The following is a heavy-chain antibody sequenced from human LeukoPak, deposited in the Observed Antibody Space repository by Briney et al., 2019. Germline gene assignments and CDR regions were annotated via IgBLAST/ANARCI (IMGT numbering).Heavy chain of an antibody. D-gene: IGHD3-22*01. J-gene: IGHJ4*02. CDR1: GGSISSYY. CDR3: ARQGSSGTRDY. V-gene: IGHV4-59*08. Sequence: SETLSLTCTVSGGSISSYYWSWIRQPPGKGLEWIGYIYYSGSTNYNPSLKSRVTISVDTSKNQFSLKLSSVTAADTAVYYCARQGSSGTRDYWGQGTLVTVSS. CDR2: IYYSGST.